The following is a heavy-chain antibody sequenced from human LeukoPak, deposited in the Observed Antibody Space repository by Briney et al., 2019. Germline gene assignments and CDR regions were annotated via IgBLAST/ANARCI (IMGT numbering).Heavy chain of an antibody. Sequence: GRSLRLSCAASGFTFSSYGMHWVRQAPGKGLEWVAVIWYDGSNKYYADSVKGRFTISRENSKNTLYLQMNSLRAEDTAVYYCARDRLYRSSCHGYWGQGTLVTVSS. J-gene: IGHJ4*02. CDR2: IWYDGSNK. D-gene: IGHD6-13*01. CDR3: ARDRLYRSSCHGY. V-gene: IGHV3-33*01. CDR1: GFTFSSYG.